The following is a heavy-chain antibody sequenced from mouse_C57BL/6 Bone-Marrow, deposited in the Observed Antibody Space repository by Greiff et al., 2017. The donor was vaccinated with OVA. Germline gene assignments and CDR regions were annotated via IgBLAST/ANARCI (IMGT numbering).Heavy chain of an antibody. J-gene: IGHJ2*01. CDR3: ARGYYGSSYGEYYFDY. V-gene: IGHV2-2*01. D-gene: IGHD1-1*01. CDR1: GFSLTSYG. Sequence: QVQLKESGPGLVQPSQSLSITCTVSGFSLTSYGVHWVRQSPGKGLEWLGVIWSGGSTDYNAAFISRLSISTDNSKSQVFFKMNSLQADDTAIYYCARGYYGSSYGEYYFDYWGQGTTLTVSS. CDR2: IWSGGST.